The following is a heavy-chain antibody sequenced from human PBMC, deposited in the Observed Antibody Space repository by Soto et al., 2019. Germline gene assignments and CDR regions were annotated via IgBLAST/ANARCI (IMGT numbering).Heavy chain of an antibody. CDR1: GFTFSSYG. V-gene: IGHV3-33*01. CDR3: ARDLSVRFLEWLYGNNWFDP. J-gene: IGHJ5*02. CDR2: IWYDGSNK. Sequence: GGSLRLSCAASGFTFSSYGMHWVRQAPGKXLEWVAVIWYDGSNKYYADSVKGRFTISRDNSKNTLYLQMNSLRAEDTAVYYCARDLSVRFLEWLYGNNWFDPWGQGTLVTVSS. D-gene: IGHD3-3*01.